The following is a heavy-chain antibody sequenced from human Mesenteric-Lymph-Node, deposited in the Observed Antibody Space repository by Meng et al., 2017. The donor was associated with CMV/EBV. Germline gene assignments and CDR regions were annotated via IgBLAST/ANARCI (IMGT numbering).Heavy chain of an antibody. Sequence: SETLSLTCTVSGGPIVSTTYYWGWIRQPPKKGLEWIGSVYYSGSTHYNPSLRSRVTISVDTSKNQFSLKLSSVTAADTAVYYCARMSYSSSWYDGMDVWGQGTTVTVSS. CDR1: GGPIVSTTYY. CDR2: VYYSGST. CDR3: ARMSYSSSWYDGMDV. J-gene: IGHJ6*02. D-gene: IGHD6-13*01. V-gene: IGHV4-39*07.